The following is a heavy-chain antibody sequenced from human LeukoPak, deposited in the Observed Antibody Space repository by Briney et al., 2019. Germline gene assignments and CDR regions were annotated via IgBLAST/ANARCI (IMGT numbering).Heavy chain of an antibody. CDR2: INGEGSTT. V-gene: IGHV3-74*01. J-gene: IGHJ1*01. CDR1: GFTFSRYW. Sequence: PGGSLRLSCAASGFTFSRYWMHWVRQAPGEGRVWVSRINGEGSTTSYADSVKGGFTISRDDAKNTLYLQMNSLRAEDTAVYYCATGNYYDSRGYYTFGHWGQGTLVTVSS. CDR3: ATGNYYDSRGYYTFGH. D-gene: IGHD3-22*01.